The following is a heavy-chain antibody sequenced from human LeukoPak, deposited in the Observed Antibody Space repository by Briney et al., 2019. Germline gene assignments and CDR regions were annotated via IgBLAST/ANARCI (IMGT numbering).Heavy chain of an antibody. D-gene: IGHD6-13*01. CDR3: ARDPAYSSSYGTGDY. CDR1: GYTFTSYG. Sequence: GASVKVSCKASGYTFTSYGISWVRQAPGQGLEWMGWISAYNGNTNYAQKLQGRVNMTTDTSTSTACMELRSLRSDDTAVYYCARDPAYSSSYGTGDYWGQGTLVTVSS. J-gene: IGHJ4*02. V-gene: IGHV1-18*01. CDR2: ISAYNGNT.